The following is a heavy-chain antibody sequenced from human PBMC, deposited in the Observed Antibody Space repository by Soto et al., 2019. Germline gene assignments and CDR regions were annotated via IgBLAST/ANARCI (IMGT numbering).Heavy chain of an antibody. D-gene: IGHD2-8*01. CDR3: AKDRVGGVPDAFDI. V-gene: IGHV3-23*01. J-gene: IGHJ3*02. Sequence: GSLRLSCAASGFTSTNYVMNWVRQAPGEGLEWVSSISGSGTTTFYADSVKGRFIISRDNSKNTLYLQMNSLRAEDTALYYCAKDRVGGVPDAFDIWGQGTMVTVSS. CDR1: GFTSTNYV. CDR2: ISGSGTTT.